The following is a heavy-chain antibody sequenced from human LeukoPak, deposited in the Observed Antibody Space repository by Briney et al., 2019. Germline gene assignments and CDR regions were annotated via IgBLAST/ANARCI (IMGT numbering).Heavy chain of an antibody. CDR1: GGSINYYY. V-gene: IGHV4-59*01. D-gene: IGHD6-6*01. CDR3: ARETYSSSSSFDY. J-gene: IGHJ4*02. Sequence: PSETLSLTCTVSGGSINYYYWMWIRQPPGKGLEWIGYIYYSGGTHYNPSLKSRVTMLVDTSKNQFSLKLTAVTAADTAVYYCARETYSSSSSFDYWGQGTLVTVSS. CDR2: IYYSGGT.